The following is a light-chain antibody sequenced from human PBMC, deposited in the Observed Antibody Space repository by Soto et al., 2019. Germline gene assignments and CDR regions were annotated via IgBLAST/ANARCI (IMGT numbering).Light chain of an antibody. CDR1: SSDVGGYNS. V-gene: IGLV2-14*01. Sequence: QSALTQPASVSGSPGQSITISCTGTSSDVGGYNSVSWYQQHPGKAPKLMIYEVSNRPSGVSNRFSGSMSGNTASLTISGLQAEDEGDYYCSSYTSSSTVVFGGGTKLTVL. J-gene: IGLJ2*01. CDR3: SSYTSSSTVV. CDR2: EVS.